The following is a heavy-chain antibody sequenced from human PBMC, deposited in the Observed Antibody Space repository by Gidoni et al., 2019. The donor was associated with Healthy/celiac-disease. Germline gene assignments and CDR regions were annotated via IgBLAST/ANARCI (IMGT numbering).Heavy chain of an antibody. Sequence: QVQLVESGGGVVQPGRSLSLSCAASGFTLRSYAMHWVRPAPGTGLEWLAVISYDGSNKYYADSVKGRFTISRDNSKNTLYLQMNSLRAEDTAVYYCARDSIRYCSGGSCYLFDYWGQGTLVTVSS. D-gene: IGHD2-15*01. CDR1: GFTLRSYA. J-gene: IGHJ4*02. V-gene: IGHV3-30-3*01. CDR2: ISYDGSNK. CDR3: ARDSIRYCSGGSCYLFDY.